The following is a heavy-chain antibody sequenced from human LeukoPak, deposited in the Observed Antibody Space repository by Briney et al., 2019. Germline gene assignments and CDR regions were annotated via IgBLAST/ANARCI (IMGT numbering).Heavy chain of an antibody. CDR3: ARGPDTLTLDGSGSYSPTFRYYYYGMDV. J-gene: IGHJ6*02. V-gene: IGHV3-23*01. CDR1: GFTFKDYA. CDR2: VSGTGGTT. Sequence: PGGSLRLSCAASGFTFKDYAMNWVRQAPGKGLELVSSVSGTGGTTYYADSVKGRFTISRDNSKNTLYLQMNSLRAEDTAVYYCARGPDTLTLDGSGSYSPTFRYYYYGMDVWGQGTTVTVSS. D-gene: IGHD3-10*01.